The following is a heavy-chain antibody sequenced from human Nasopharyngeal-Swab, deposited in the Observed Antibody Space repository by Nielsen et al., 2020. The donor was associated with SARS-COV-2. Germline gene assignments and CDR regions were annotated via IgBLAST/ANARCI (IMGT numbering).Heavy chain of an antibody. CDR1: RFTFSNFW. V-gene: IGHV3-7*01. J-gene: IGHJ4*02. Sequence: GESPKISCAASRFTFSNFWMHWVRQAPGKGLEWVANINQDGSQKYYVDSVKGRFTISRDNAKNSLYLQMNSLGAEDTAVYYCARAIGSGSSYWGQGTLVTVSS. CDR2: INQDGSQK. CDR3: ARAIGSGSSY. D-gene: IGHD3-10*01.